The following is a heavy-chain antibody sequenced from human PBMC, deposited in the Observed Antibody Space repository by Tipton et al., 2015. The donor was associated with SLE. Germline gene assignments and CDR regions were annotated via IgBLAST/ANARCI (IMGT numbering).Heavy chain of an antibody. CDR1: GGSISSGSYY. D-gene: IGHD5-12*01. Sequence: TLSLTCTVSGGSISSGSYYWSWIRQPAGKGLEWIGRIYTSGSTNYNPSLKSRVTISVDTSKNQFSLKLSSVTAADTAVYYCARAPGLRYACDIWGQGTMVTVSS. CDR3: ARAPGLRYACDI. CDR2: IYTSGST. V-gene: IGHV4-61*02. J-gene: IGHJ3*02.